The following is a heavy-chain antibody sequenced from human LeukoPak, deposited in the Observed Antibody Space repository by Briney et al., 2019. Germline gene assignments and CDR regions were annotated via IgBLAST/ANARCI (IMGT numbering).Heavy chain of an antibody. D-gene: IGHD3-16*01. CDR1: GFTFSHYA. CDR2: ISGNGDIT. J-gene: IGHJ4*02. V-gene: IGHV3-23*01. Sequence: GGSLRLSCAASGFTFSHYAMSWVRQAPGKGLEWVSAISGNGDITYYTDSVKGRFTISRDKSKNTLYLQMNSLRAEDTAVYYCAKVTGGDMITYGGLDYWGQGTLVTVSS. CDR3: AKVTGGDMITYGGLDY.